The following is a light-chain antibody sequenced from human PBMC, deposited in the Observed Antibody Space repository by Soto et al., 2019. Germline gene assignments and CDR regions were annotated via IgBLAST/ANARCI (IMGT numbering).Light chain of an antibody. CDR1: QGIRND. CDR2: AAS. J-gene: IGKJ1*01. Sequence: AIQMTQSPSSLSASVGDRVTITCRASQGIRNDLGWYQQKPGKAPKLLIYAASTLHSGVPSRFSGGGSDTDFTLTISSLQPEDFATDYCLQDYNYPRTFGQGTKVEIK. V-gene: IGKV1-6*01. CDR3: LQDYNYPRT.